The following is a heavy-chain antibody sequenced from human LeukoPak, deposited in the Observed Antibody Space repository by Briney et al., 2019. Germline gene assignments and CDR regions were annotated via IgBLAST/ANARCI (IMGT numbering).Heavy chain of an antibody. CDR2: IYYSGST. J-gene: IGHJ5*02. V-gene: IGHV4-39*07. Sequence: SETLSLTCTVSGGSISSSSYYWGWIRQPPGKGLEWIGSIYYSGSTSYNPSLKSRVTISVDTSKNQFSLKLSSVTAADTAVYYCARGYSSSWYPQHWFDPWGQGTLVTVSS. CDR3: ARGYSSSWYPQHWFDP. D-gene: IGHD6-13*01. CDR1: GGSISSSSYY.